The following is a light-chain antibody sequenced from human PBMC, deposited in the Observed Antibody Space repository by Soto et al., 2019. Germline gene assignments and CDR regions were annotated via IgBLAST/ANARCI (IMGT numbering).Light chain of an antibody. V-gene: IGKV3-11*01. J-gene: IGKJ2*02. CDR3: QHRSSWPRT. CDR1: QSVNSY. CDR2: DAS. Sequence: EIVLTQSPATLSLSPGERAPLSCRASQSVNSYLAWYQQRPGQAPRLLIYDASNRATGIPARFSASGSGTDFTLTISSLEPEDFAVYYCQHRSSWPRTFGQGTKVDIK.